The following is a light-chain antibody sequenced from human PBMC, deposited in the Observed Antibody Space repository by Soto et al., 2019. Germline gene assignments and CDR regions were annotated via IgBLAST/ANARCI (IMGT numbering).Light chain of an antibody. CDR3: QQYYNWPLLT. V-gene: IGKV3-15*01. CDR2: GAS. CDR1: QSVSSN. J-gene: IGKJ4*01. Sequence: EIMMTQSPATLSVSPGERATLSCRASQSVSSNLAWYQQKPVQAPRLLIYGASTRATGIPARFSGSGSGTEFTLTISSLQSEDFAIYFCQQYYNWPLLTFGGGTKVEIK.